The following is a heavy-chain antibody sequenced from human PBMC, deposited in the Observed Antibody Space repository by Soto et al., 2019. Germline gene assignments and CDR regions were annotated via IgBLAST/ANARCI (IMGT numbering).Heavy chain of an antibody. J-gene: IGHJ4*02. D-gene: IGHD3-10*01. Sequence: EVQLVESGGGLVQPGGSLSLSCAASGFTFSSYWMHWVRQVPGKGLLWVSRIDEYGSTINYADSVKGRFTISRDNAKNTLYLEMNRLRAEDTALYYCTRDIGGKGAYWGQGILVTVSS. CDR3: TRDIGGKGAY. V-gene: IGHV3-74*01. CDR1: GFTFSSYW. CDR2: IDEYGSTI.